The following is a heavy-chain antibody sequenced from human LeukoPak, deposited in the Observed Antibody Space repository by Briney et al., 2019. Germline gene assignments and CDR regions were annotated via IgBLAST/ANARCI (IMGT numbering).Heavy chain of an antibody. CDR3: ARDTVTTPLPFDY. D-gene: IGHD4-17*01. Sequence: PGGSLRLSCAASGFTFSSYSMNWVRQAPGKGLEWVSSISSSSSYIYYADSVKGRFTIPRDNAKNSLYLQMNSLRAEDTAVYYCARDTVTTPLPFDYWGQGTLVTVSS. CDR1: GFTFSSYS. J-gene: IGHJ4*02. CDR2: ISSSSSYI. V-gene: IGHV3-21*01.